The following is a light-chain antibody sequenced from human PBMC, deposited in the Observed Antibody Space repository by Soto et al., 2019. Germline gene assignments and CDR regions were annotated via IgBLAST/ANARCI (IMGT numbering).Light chain of an antibody. J-gene: IGKJ4*01. V-gene: IGKV3-15*01. CDR2: GAS. CDR3: QHYNNWPPLT. Sequence: EIVMTQSPATLSVSPGERATLSCRASQSVSSNLAWYQQKPGQASRLLIYGASTRATGIPARFSGSGSGTEFTLTISSLQSEDFAVYSCQHYNNWPPLTFGGGTKVEIK. CDR1: QSVSSN.